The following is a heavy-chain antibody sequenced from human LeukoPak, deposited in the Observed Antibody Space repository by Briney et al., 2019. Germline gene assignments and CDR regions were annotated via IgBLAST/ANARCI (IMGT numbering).Heavy chain of an antibody. CDR3: ARLIMTTVTTPPTYYYGMDV. CDR2: IYPGDSDT. D-gene: IGHD4-17*01. Sequence: GESLKISCKGSGYSFTSYWSGWVRQMPGKGLEWMGIIYPGDSDTRYSPSFQGQVTISADKSISTAYLQWSSLKASDTAMYYCARLIMTTVTTPPTYYYGMDVWGQGTTVTVSS. J-gene: IGHJ6*02. V-gene: IGHV5-51*01. CDR1: GYSFTSYW.